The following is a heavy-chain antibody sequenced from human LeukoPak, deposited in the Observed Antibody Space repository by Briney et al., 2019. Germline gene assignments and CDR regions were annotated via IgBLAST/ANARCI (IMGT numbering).Heavy chain of an antibody. CDR3: ARSYIAAAGLPYYYYYYMDV. Sequence: SETLSLTCTVSGGSIGSYYWSWIRQPPGKGLEWIGEINHSGSTNYNPSLKSRVTISVDASKNQFSLKLSSVTAADTAVYYCARSYIAAAGLPYYYYYYMDVWGKGTTVTVSS. CDR1: GGSIGSYY. D-gene: IGHD6-13*01. J-gene: IGHJ6*03. V-gene: IGHV4-34*01. CDR2: INHSGST.